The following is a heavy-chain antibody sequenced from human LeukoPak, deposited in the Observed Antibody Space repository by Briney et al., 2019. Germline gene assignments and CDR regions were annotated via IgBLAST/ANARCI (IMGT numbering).Heavy chain of an antibody. CDR3: ARRSVYWYFDL. V-gene: IGHV4-39*01. J-gene: IGHJ2*01. CDR2: IYYSGST. CDR1: GGSISRSSYY. D-gene: IGHD2-8*01. Sequence: SETLSLTCTVSGGSISRSSYYWGWIRQPPGKGLEWVGRIYYSGSTHYNPSLESRVTISVDTSKNQFSLKLSSVTAADTAVYYCARRSVYWYFDLWGRGTLVTVSS.